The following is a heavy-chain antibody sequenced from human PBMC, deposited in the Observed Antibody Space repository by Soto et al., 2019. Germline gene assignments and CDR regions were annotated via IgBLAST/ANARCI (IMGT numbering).Heavy chain of an antibody. V-gene: IGHV1-8*01. J-gene: IGHJ5*01. CDR3: ARDPFYGGFDS. CDR1: GHTLASYD. CDR2: MTPDSGDT. Sequence: QVQLVQSGAEVRKPGASVKVSCKASGHTLASYDINWVRQATGQGLEWMGWMTPDSGDTGYAQKLQGRVTMTWDTSITTAYMELSSLRSDDTAVYYCARDPFYGGFDSWGQGTLVTVSS. D-gene: IGHD3-16*01.